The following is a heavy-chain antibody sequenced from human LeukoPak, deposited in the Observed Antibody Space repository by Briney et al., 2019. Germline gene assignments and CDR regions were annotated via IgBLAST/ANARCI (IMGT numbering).Heavy chain of an antibody. CDR1: GGSFSGYY. J-gene: IGHJ4*02. CDR2: INHSGST. CDR3: ARGLNYDILTGYFDY. V-gene: IGHV4-34*01. Sequence: KPSETLSLTRAVYGGSFSGYYWSWIRQPPGKGLEWIGEINHSGSTNYNPSLKSRVTISVDTSKNQFSLKLSSVTAADTAVYYCARGLNYDILTGYFDYWGQGTLVTVSS. D-gene: IGHD3-9*01.